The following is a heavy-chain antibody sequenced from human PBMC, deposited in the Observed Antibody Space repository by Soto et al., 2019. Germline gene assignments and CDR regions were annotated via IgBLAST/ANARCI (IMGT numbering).Heavy chain of an antibody. CDR2: IYYSGST. CDR3: ARVATIPNWFDP. J-gene: IGHJ5*02. D-gene: IGHD5-12*01. Sequence: SETLSLTCTVSGGSISSGGYYWSWIRQHPGKGLEWIGYIYYSGSTYYNPSLKSRVTISVDTSKNQFSLKLSSVTAADTAVYYCARVATIPNWFDPWGQGTLVTVSS. CDR1: GGSISSGGYY. V-gene: IGHV4-31*03.